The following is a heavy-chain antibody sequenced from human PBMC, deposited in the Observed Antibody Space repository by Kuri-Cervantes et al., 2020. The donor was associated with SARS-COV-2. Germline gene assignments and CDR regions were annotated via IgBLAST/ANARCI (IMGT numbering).Heavy chain of an antibody. CDR3: TKLRGFGPLLHGLDV. CDR1: GFAFSGSA. D-gene: IGHD6-25*01. J-gene: IGHJ6*02. V-gene: IGHV3-49*04. Sequence: GESLKISCEASGFAFSGSAMHWVRQAPGKGLEWVGFIRSNSHGGAAEHAASVKGRFTIPRDDSKSIAYLQMNSLKTEDTAVYYCTKLRGFGPLLHGLDVWGQGTTVTVSS. CDR2: IRSNSHGGAA.